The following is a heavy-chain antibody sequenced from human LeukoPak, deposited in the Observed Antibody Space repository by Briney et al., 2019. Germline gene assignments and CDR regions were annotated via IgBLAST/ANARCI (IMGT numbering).Heavy chain of an antibody. J-gene: IGHJ6*03. CDR1: GYTFTGYY. V-gene: IGHV1-2*02. D-gene: IGHD3-10*01. CDR3: AREMLWFGDLLTYFLDV. CDR2: INPNSGGT. Sequence: GASVKVSCKASGYTFTGYYMHWVRQAPGQGLEWMGWINPNSGGTNCAQKFQGRVTMTRDTSISTAYMELSGLRADDTAVYYCAREMLWFGDLLTYFLDVWGKGTTVIVSS.